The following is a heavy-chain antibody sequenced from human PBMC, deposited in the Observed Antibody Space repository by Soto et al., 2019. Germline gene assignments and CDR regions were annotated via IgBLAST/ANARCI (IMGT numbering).Heavy chain of an antibody. D-gene: IGHD2-2*01. Sequence: QVQLVQSGAEVKKPGASVKVSCKTSGYTFTSYDINWVRQASGQGLEWMGWMNPNSGNTGYAQKFEVRVTMTRNTPINTAYMELNSLRSEDTAVYYCARGFSSTNLNWFGPWGLGTLVTVSS. V-gene: IGHV1-8*01. CDR1: GYTFTSYD. CDR3: ARGFSSTNLNWFGP. CDR2: MNPNSGNT. J-gene: IGHJ5*02.